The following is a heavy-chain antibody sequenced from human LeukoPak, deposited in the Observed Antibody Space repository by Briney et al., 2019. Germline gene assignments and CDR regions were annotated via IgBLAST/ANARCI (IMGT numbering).Heavy chain of an antibody. CDR1: GYTFTSYG. Sequence: ASVKVSCKASGYTFTSYGISWVRQAPGQGLEWMGWISAYNGNTNYAQKLQGRVTTTTDTSTSTAYMELRSLRSDDTAVYYCARDIFLIGRYDILTGYSSFDYWGQGTLVTVSS. CDR2: ISAYNGNT. D-gene: IGHD3-9*01. V-gene: IGHV1-18*01. J-gene: IGHJ4*02. CDR3: ARDIFLIGRYDILTGYSSFDY.